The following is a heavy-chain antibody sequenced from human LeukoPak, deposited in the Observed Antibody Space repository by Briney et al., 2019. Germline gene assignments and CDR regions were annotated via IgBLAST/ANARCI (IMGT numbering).Heavy chain of an antibody. CDR2: ISAYNGNT. CDR3: ARGRYCSGGSCYLLFDY. Sequence: GASVKVSCKASGYTFNSYGVSWVRQAPGQGLEWMGWISAYNGNTNYAQKLQGRVTMTTDTSTSTAYMELRSLRSDDTAVYYCARGRYCSGGSCYLLFDYWGQGTLVTVSS. CDR1: GYTFNSYG. D-gene: IGHD2-15*01. V-gene: IGHV1-18*01. J-gene: IGHJ4*02.